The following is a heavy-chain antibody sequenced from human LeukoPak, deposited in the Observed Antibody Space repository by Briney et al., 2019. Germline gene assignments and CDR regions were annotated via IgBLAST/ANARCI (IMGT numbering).Heavy chain of an antibody. J-gene: IGHJ4*02. CDR2: IWYDGSNK. CDR1: GFTFSNYG. Sequence: GGSLRLSCAASGFTFSNYGMHWVRQAPGKGLEWVAVIWYDGSNKYYADSVKGRFTISRDNSKNTLYLQTNSLRAEDTAVYYCARDSYSGSYYLDYWGQGTLVTVSS. CDR3: ARDSYSGSYYLDY. V-gene: IGHV3-33*01. D-gene: IGHD1-26*01.